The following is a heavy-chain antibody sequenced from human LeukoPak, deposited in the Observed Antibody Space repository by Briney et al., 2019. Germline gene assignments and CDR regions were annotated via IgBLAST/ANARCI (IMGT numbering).Heavy chain of an antibody. Sequence: SETLSLTCTVSGGSISSGGYYWSWIRQHPGKGLEWIGYIYYCGSTYYNPSLKSRVTISVDTSKNQFSLKLSSVTAAYTAVYYCSRVRGRDYYYYYMDVWGKGTTVTVSS. V-gene: IGHV4-31*03. J-gene: IGHJ6*03. CDR2: IYYCGST. CDR1: GGSISSGGYY. CDR3: SRVRGRDYYYYYMDV.